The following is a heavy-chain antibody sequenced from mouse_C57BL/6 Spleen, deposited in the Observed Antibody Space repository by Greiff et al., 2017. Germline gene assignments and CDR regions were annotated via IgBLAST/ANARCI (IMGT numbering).Heavy chain of an antibody. CDR1: GFTFSDYY. CDR2: INYDGSST. Sequence: EVKLMESEGGLVQPGSSMKLSCTASGFTFSDYYMAWVRQVPEKGLEWVANINYDGSSTYYLDSLKSRFIISRDNAKNILYLQMSSLKSEDTATYYCARVYDYDGDGYAMDYWGQGTSVTVSS. J-gene: IGHJ4*01. D-gene: IGHD2-4*01. V-gene: IGHV5-16*01. CDR3: ARVYDYDGDGYAMDY.